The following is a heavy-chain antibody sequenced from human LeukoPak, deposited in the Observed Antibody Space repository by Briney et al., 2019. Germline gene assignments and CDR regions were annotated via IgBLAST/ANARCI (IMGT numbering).Heavy chain of an antibody. CDR2: ISGSGGST. D-gene: IGHD2-15*01. V-gene: IGHV3-23*01. J-gene: IGHJ6*02. Sequence: PGGPLRLSCVVSGFTFSSYAMSWVRQAPGKGLEWVSAISGSGGSTYYADSVKGRFTISRDNFKNTLYLQMNSLRAEDTAIYYCAKYFVFCSGGSCLMDVWGQGTTVTVSS. CDR1: GFTFSSYA. CDR3: AKYFVFCSGGSCLMDV.